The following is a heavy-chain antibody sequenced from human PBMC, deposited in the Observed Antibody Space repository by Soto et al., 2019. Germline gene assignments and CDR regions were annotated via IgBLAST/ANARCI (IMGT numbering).Heavy chain of an antibody. Sequence: GGSLRLSCVVSGFTFSSYNMHWVRQAPGEGLEWVAVISFDGANTFYADSVKGRLTISRDISRDTLYLQMSRLRVEDTAVYYCARDGYNRGGFDYWGQGTLVTVSS. CDR1: GFTFSSYN. CDR3: ARDGYNRGGFDY. CDR2: ISFDGANT. J-gene: IGHJ4*02. V-gene: IGHV3-30-3*01. D-gene: IGHD6-25*01.